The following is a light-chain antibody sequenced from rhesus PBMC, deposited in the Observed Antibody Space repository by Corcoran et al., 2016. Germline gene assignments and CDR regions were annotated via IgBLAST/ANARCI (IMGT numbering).Light chain of an antibody. CDR3: PQHDSAPRT. V-gene: IGKV1S6*01. CDR1: QGISSW. CDR2: KAS. J-gene: IGKJ1*01. Sequence: DIQMTQSPSSLSASVGDTVTITCRASQGISSWLAWYQQKPGKAPKLLIYKASSLQSGVPSRSIGSGSGTAFTLTISSLQPEVFATYYCPQHDSAPRTFGQGTKVEIK.